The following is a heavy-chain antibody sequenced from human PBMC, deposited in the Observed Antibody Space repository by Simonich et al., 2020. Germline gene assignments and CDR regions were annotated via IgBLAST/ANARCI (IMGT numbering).Heavy chain of an antibody. CDR3: ARDGLGTAYYYYMDV. D-gene: IGHD7-27*01. Sequence: EVQLVESGGGLVQPGGSLRLSCAASGFTFSSYWMSWVRQAPGKGLEWVAKIKQDGSEKYYVDSVKGRFTISRDNAKNSRYLQMNSLRAEDTAVYYCARDGLGTAYYYYMDVWGKGTTVTVSS. CDR1: GFTFSSYW. CDR2: IKQDGSEK. V-gene: IGHV3-7*01. J-gene: IGHJ6*03.